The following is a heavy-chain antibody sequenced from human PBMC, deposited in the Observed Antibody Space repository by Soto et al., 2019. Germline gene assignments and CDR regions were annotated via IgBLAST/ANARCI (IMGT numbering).Heavy chain of an antibody. D-gene: IGHD1-7*01. CDR3: ARSYRDNWNYVPFDY. CDR2: SRHRANSYST. J-gene: IGHJ4*02. Sequence: QPGGSLRLSCTASGFTFSDHYMDWVRQTPGKGLEWVGRSRHRANSYSTAYAASVKGRFIISRDDSKNSLYLQMDSLETEDTAVYYCARSYRDNWNYVPFDYWGQGTLVTVSS. CDR1: GFTFSDHY. V-gene: IGHV3-72*01.